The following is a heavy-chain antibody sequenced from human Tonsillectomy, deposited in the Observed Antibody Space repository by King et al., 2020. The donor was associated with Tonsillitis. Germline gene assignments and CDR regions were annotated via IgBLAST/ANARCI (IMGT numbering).Heavy chain of an antibody. CDR2: IYSGGTT. V-gene: IGHV3-53*01. D-gene: IGHD2-15*01. CDR3: ARDEIEGVVVVDGNHNHYYHYMDV. Sequence: VQLVESGGGLIQPGGSLRLSCAASGFTVSSNYMSWVRQAPGKGLEWVSVIYSGGTTYYADSVKGRFTVSRDNSKNMLYLQMNSLRADDTAVYYCARDEIEGVVVVDGNHNHYYHYMDVWGKGTTVTVSS. CDR1: GFTVSSNY. J-gene: IGHJ6*03.